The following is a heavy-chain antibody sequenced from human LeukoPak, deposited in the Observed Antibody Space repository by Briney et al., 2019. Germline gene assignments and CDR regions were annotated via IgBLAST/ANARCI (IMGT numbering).Heavy chain of an antibody. V-gene: IGHV1-2*02. J-gene: IGHJ4*02. CDR3: AREDDLSGSYSTAFDY. CDR1: GYTFTGYY. CDR2: INPNSGGT. D-gene: IGHD1-26*01. Sequence: GASVKVSCKASGYTFTGYYIHWVRQAPGQGLEWMGWINPNSGGTNYAQKFQGRVTMTRDTSISTAYMELSRLRSDDTAVYYCAREDDLSGSYSTAFDYWGQGTLVTVSS.